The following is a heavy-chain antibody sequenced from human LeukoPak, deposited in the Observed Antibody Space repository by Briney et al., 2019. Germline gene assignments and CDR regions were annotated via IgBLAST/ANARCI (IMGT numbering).Heavy chain of an antibody. V-gene: IGHV3-7*03. Sequence: GGSLRLSCAASGFTFSSYWMSWVRQAPGKGLEWVANIKQDGSEKYYVDSVKGRFTISRDNAKNSLYLQMNSLRAEDMALYYCVKDWSSGWNLNYFDYWGQGTLVTVSS. D-gene: IGHD6-19*01. CDR3: VKDWSSGWNLNYFDY. CDR2: IKQDGSEK. J-gene: IGHJ4*02. CDR1: GFTFSSYW.